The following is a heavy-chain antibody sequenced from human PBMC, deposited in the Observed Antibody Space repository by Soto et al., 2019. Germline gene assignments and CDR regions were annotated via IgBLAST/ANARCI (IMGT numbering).Heavy chain of an antibody. J-gene: IGHJ4*02. V-gene: IGHV4-59*01. CDR2: IYYSGST. CDR1: GGSISSYY. CDR3: AREGGRGYSYGYDY. D-gene: IGHD5-18*01. Sequence: SETLSLTCSVSGGSISSYYWSWIRQPPGKGLEWIGYIYYSGSTNYNPSLKSRVTISVDTSKNQFSLKLSSVTAADTAVYYCAREGGRGYSYGYDYWGQGTLVTVSS.